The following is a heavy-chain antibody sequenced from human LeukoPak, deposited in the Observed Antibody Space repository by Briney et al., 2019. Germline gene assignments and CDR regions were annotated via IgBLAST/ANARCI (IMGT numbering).Heavy chain of an antibody. Sequence: EASVKVSCKASGYTFTSYYMHWVRQAPGQGLEWMGWIHPNSGGTNYAQKFQGRVTMTRDTSITTTYMELSRLTSDDTAVYYCARKMVRGVLTSGNWFDPWGQGALVTVSS. CDR2: IHPNSGGT. V-gene: IGHV1-2*02. CDR1: GYTFTSYY. D-gene: IGHD3-10*01. J-gene: IGHJ5*02. CDR3: ARKMVRGVLTSGNWFDP.